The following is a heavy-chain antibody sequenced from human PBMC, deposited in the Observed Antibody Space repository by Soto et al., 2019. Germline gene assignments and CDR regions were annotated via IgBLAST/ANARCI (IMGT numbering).Heavy chain of an antibody. V-gene: IGHV4-30-4*01. CDR2: IYYSGST. D-gene: IGHD4-17*01. J-gene: IGHJ6*02. CDR1: GGSISSGDYY. CDR3: ARDRATVTMYYYGIDV. Sequence: QVQLQESGPGLVKPSQTLSLTCTVSGGSISSGDYYWSWIRQPPGKGLEWVGYIYYSGSTYYNPSLRSRVTRSVDTYKNQFDLKLSSVTAADQAVYYGARDRATVTMYYYGIDVWGRGTTVTVS.